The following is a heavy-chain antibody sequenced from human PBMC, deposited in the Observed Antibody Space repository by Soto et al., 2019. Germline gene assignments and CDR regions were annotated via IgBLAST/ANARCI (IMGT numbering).Heavy chain of an antibody. V-gene: IGHV1-18*01. Sequence: GASVKVSSKAPGYTFTSYGISCVRQAPGKGLEWMGWISAYNGNTNYAQKLQGRVTMTTDTSTSTAYMELRSLRSDDTAVYYCARDTYNYDILTGYYIRKGGFDIWGQGTMVTVSS. D-gene: IGHD3-9*01. CDR1: GYTFTSYG. CDR3: ARDTYNYDILTGYYIRKGGFDI. CDR2: ISAYNGNT. J-gene: IGHJ3*02.